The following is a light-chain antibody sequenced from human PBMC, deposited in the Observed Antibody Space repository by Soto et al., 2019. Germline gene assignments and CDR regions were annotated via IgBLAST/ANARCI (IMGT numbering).Light chain of an antibody. Sequence: QSALTQPPSASGAPGQRVTISCSGSRSNIGSNTVHWYQQFPGTAPKLLVYRNDHRPSGVPDRFSGSKSGTSASLAISGLQSEDESYYYCASWDDMLSGPVLGGGTKVTVL. CDR3: ASWDDMLSGPV. J-gene: IGLJ2*01. CDR1: RSNIGSNT. CDR2: RND. V-gene: IGLV1-44*01.